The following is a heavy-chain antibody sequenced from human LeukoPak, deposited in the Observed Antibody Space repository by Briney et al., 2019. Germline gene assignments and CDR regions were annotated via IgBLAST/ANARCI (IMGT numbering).Heavy chain of an antibody. CDR1: GFTFSSYE. V-gene: IGHV3-48*03. J-gene: IGHJ4*02. CDR3: AGDPEFSYGYYFDY. Sequence: GGSLRLSCAASGFTFSSYEMNWVRQAPGKGLEWVSYISGNGSPIYYADSVKGRFTISRDNSKNSLFLQLNSLRADDTAVYYCAGDPEFSYGYYFDYWGQGTLVTVSS. CDR2: ISGNGSPI. D-gene: IGHD5-18*01.